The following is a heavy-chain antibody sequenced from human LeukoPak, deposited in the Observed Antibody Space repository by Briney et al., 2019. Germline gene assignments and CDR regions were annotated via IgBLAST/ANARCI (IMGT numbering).Heavy chain of an antibody. D-gene: IGHD2-15*01. CDR1: GFTFSSYA. CDR2: ISGSGGST. J-gene: IGHJ4*02. Sequence: GSLRLSCAASGFTFSSYAMSWVRQAPGKGLEWVSAISGSGGSTYYADSVKGRFTISRDNSKNTLYLQMNSLRPEDTAIYYCVKGSVAYTGGHFDYWGQGTLVTVSS. V-gene: IGHV3-23*01. CDR3: VKGSVAYTGGHFDY.